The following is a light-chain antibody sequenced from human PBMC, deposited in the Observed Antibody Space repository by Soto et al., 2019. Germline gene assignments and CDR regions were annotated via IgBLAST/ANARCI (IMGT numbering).Light chain of an antibody. CDR2: GAS. CDR1: QNVISTY. Sequence: EIVLTQSPGTLSLSPGESVTLSCRTSQNVISTYLAWFQKKPGQAPRLLIYGASNRATGIPDRFSCSGSGTEFILTISGLEPEDFAVYYCQQYGNSPALTFGGGTKVDIK. V-gene: IGKV3-20*01. CDR3: QQYGNSPALT. J-gene: IGKJ4*01.